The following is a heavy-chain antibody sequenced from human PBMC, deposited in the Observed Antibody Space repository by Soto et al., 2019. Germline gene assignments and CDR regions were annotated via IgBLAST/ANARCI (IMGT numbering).Heavy chain of an antibody. CDR2: ISGSGDST. D-gene: IGHD3-16*01. CDR1: GFTFSSYA. Sequence: EVQLLESGGGLVQPGGSLRLSCAAAGFTFSSYAMNWVRQAPGKGLEWVSVISGSGDSTYYADSVKGRFTISRDNSKNTLYLQMNSLRAEDTAVYYCAKWGIGAYFDYWGQGTLVTVSS. J-gene: IGHJ4*02. V-gene: IGHV3-23*01. CDR3: AKWGIGAYFDY.